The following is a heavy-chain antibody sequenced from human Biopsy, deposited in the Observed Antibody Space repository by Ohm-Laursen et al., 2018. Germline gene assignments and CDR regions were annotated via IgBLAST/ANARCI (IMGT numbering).Heavy chain of an antibody. CDR1: GFTFSNYA. V-gene: IGHV3-23*01. D-gene: IGHD3-10*01. J-gene: IGHJ5*01. Sequence: SLRLSCTASGFTFSNYAMSWVRQAPGKGLEWVSGISGSGGRTYYAESMKGRFTISRDNSKKTVYLQMKSLRAADTAIYFCATELLPPGVGGPWLDSWGQGTPVTVSS. CDR2: ISGSGGRT. CDR3: ATELLPPGVGGPWLDS.